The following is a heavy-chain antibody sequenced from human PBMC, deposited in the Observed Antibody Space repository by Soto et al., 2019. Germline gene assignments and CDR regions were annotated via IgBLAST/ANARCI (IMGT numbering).Heavy chain of an antibody. CDR1: GYTFNSYD. V-gene: IGHV1-8*01. D-gene: IGHD1-26*01. CDR3: ARMTSNSGSYYYYYYGMDV. Sequence: ASVKVSCKASGYTFNSYDINWVRQATGQGLEWMGWMKPNSGNTGYAQKFQGRVTMTRNTSISTAYMELSSLRSEDTAVYYCARMTSNSGSYYYYYYGMDVWGQGTTVTVSS. J-gene: IGHJ6*02. CDR2: MKPNSGNT.